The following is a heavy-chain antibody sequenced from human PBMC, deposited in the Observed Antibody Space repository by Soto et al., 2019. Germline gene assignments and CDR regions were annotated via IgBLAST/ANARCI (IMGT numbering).Heavy chain of an antibody. CDR2: ITGGGGFT. Sequence: EVQLLESGGGLAQPGGSLRLSCATSGFTFGNYAMSWVRQAPGKGLEWVSGITGGGGFTNYADPVKGRFTISRDNSWKTLYLQLNRLRAEERAVYYCAKLLAAAASWDAFDIWCQGTMVTVSS. D-gene: IGHD6-25*01. CDR3: AKLLAAAASWDAFDI. V-gene: IGHV3-23*01. J-gene: IGHJ3*02. CDR1: GFTFGNYA.